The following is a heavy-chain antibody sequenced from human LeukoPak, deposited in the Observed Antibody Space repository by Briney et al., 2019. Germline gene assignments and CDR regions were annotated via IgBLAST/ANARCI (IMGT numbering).Heavy chain of an antibody. CDR1: GFTFSSYG. D-gene: IGHD2-15*01. V-gene: IGHV3-33*01. J-gene: IGHJ1*01. CDR3: ARATGGYCSGGSCYSGYFQH. Sequence: GGSLRLSCAASGFTFSSYGMHWVRQAPGKGLEWVAVIWYDGSNKYYADSVKGRFTISRDNSKNTQYLQMNSLRAEDTAVYYCARATGGYCSGGSCYSGYFQHWGQGTLVTVSS. CDR2: IWYDGSNK.